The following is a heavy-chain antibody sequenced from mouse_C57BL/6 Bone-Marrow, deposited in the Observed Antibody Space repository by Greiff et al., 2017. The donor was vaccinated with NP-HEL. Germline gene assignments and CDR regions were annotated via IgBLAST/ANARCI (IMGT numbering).Heavy chain of an antibody. V-gene: IGHV5-6*02. D-gene: IGHD1-1*02. CDR3: ARRGVMGYFDY. CDR1: GFTFSSYG. J-gene: IGHJ2*01. Sequence: EVMLVESGGDLVKPGGSLKLSCAASGFTFSSYGLSWVRQTPDKRLEWVATISSGGSYTYYPDSVKGRFTISRDNAKNTLYLQMSSLKSDDTAMYYCARRGVMGYFDYWGQGTTLTVSS. CDR2: ISSGGSYT.